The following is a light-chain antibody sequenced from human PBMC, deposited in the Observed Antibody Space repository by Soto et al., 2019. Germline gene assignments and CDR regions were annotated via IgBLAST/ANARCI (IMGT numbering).Light chain of an antibody. CDR1: PSVTNY. CDR3: QQYNNWPRT. CDR2: GTS. Sequence: EIVLTQSPATLSLSPGERATLSCRASPSVTNYLAWYQQKPGQAPRLLIYGTSTRATGIPARFSGSGSGTDFTLTISSLQFEDFAVYYCQQYNNWPRTFGQGTKVDIK. J-gene: IGKJ1*01. V-gene: IGKV3-15*01.